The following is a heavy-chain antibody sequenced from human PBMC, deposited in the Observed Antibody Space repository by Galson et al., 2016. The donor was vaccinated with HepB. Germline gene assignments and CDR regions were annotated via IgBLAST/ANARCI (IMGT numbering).Heavy chain of an antibody. D-gene: IGHD6-13*01. J-gene: IGHJ4*02. Sequence: SLRLSCAASGFTFSSSAMSWVRQAPGKGLEWMSTLSDGGDTTYYADSVKGRFTVSRDTSKNTLYVQMNSLRVDDTALYYCAKGGLSIRWASSWGQGTLVTVSS. CDR1: GFTFSSSA. CDR2: LSDGGDTT. V-gene: IGHV3-23*01. CDR3: AKGGLSIRWASS.